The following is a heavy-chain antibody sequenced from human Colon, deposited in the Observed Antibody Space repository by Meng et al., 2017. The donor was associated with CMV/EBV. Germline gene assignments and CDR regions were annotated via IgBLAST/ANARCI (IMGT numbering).Heavy chain of an antibody. CDR1: GFTISNTY. D-gene: IGHD1-14*01. CDR2: IRSGGDT. CDR3: ADFENGPGY. J-gene: IGHJ4*02. Sequence: QVVESGGGLVQPGGSLRLSCAASGFTISNTYTSWVRQAPGKGLEWVSVIRSGGDTYYADSVKGRFIISRDDSKNILFLQMNTLRAEDTAVYSCADFENGPGYWGQGTLVTVSS. V-gene: IGHV3-66*01.